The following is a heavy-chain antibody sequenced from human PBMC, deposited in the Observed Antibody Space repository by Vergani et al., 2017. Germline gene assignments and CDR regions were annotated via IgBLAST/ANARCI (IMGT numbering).Heavy chain of an antibody. V-gene: IGHV5-51*01. CDR2: IYPADSDT. Sequence: EEELVQSGPEMRKPGESLQISCKGSEYSFGNYWIGWVRQMPGKGLEWMGIIYPADSDTRYSPSFQGQVTISADKSISTAFLQWDSLKASDTALYYCARHTTYTDSWGQGTLVTVSS. CDR3: ARHTTYTDS. D-gene: IGHD1-1*01. CDR1: EYSFGNYW. J-gene: IGHJ4*02.